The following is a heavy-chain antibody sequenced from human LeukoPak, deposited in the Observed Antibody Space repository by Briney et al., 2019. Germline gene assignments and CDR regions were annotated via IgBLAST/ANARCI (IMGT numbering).Heavy chain of an antibody. V-gene: IGHV6-1*01. CDR1: GDTVSSNRAA. CDR3: ARLVGDQVVY. J-gene: IGHJ4*02. CDR2: TYYRSKWSN. Sequence: SQTLSLTCAISGDTVSSNRAAWNWIRQSPSRGLEWLGRTYYRSKWSNDYALSVRSRITINPDASKNQFSLQLKFVAPEDTAVYYCARLVGDQVVYWGQGTLVTVSS. D-gene: IGHD2-2*01.